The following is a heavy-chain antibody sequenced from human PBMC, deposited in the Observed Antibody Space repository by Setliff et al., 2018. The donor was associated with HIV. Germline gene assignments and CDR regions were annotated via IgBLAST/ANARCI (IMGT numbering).Heavy chain of an antibody. CDR3: PREPSGYDIMNGYWEDAFDI. Sequence: SETLSLTCTVSGGSISRSSYFWSWIRQPAGKGLEWIGRIYTSGSTNYNPSLKSRVTISIDTSKNQFSLKLSSQNAADTAVYYCPREPSGYDIMNGYWEDAFDIWGQGTLVTVSS. CDR1: GGSISRSSYF. J-gene: IGHJ3*02. CDR2: IYTSGST. D-gene: IGHD3-9*01. V-gene: IGHV4-61*02.